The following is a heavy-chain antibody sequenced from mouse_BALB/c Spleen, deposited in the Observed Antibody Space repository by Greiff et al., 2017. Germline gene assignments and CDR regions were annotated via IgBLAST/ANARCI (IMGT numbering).Heavy chain of an antibody. CDR1: GYTFTSYW. CDR3: ARRGPPFFDY. J-gene: IGHJ2*01. V-gene: IGHV1-69*02. CDR2: IDPSDSYT. Sequence: VQLQQPGAELVKPGASVKLSCKASGYTFTSYWMHWVKQRPGQGLEWIGEIDPSDSYTNYNQKFKGKATLTVDKSSSTAYMQLSSLTSEDSAVYYCARRGPPFFDYWGQGTTLTVSS.